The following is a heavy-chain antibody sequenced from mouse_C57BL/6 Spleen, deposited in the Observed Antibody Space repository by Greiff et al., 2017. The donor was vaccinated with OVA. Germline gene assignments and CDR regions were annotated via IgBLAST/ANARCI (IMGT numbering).Heavy chain of an antibody. J-gene: IGHJ4*01. V-gene: IGHV1-42*01. CDR3: ASAYYSNPMDY. Sequence: VQLQQSGPELVKPGASVKISCKASGYSFTGYYMNWVKQSPEKSLEWIGEINPSTGGTTYNQKFKAKATLTVDKSSSTAYMQLKSLTSEDSAVYYCASAYYSNPMDYWGQGTSVTVSS. CDR1: GYSFTGYY. CDR2: INPSTGGT. D-gene: IGHD2-5*01.